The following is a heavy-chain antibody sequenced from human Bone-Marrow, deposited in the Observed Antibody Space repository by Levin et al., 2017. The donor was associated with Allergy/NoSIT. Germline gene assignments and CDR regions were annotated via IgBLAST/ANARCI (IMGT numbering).Heavy chain of an antibody. CDR2: IPSGGGDN. V-gene: IGHV3-30*04. J-gene: IGHJ6*02. Sequence: GESLKISCAASGFTFSSYAMHWVRQAPGKGLEWVAVIPSGGGDNHYADSVKGRVTVSRDDSNNMVYLEMKSLRGDDTAVYYCAKDRGITIFGVVTPQMVAMDVWGQGTTVTVSS. D-gene: IGHD3-3*01. CDR1: GFTFSSYA. CDR3: AKDRGITIFGVVTPQMVAMDV.